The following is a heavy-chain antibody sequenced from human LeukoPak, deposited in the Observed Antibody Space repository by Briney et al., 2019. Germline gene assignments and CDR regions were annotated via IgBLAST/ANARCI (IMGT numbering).Heavy chain of an antibody. CDR2: IWYDGSNK. CDR1: GITFSSYG. V-gene: IGHV3-33*06. J-gene: IGHJ4*02. Sequence: GGSLRLSCAASGITFSSYGMHWVRQAPGKGLEWVAVIWYDGSNKYHADSVKGRFTISRDNSKNTLYLQMNSLRAEDTAVYYCAKGGMQVWSNPVDHWGQGTLVTVSS. D-gene: IGHD5-18*01. CDR3: AKGGMQVWSNPVDH.